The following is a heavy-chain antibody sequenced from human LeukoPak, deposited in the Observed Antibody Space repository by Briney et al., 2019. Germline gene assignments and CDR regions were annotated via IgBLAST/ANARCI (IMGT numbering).Heavy chain of an antibody. Sequence: PGGSLRLSCAASGFTFSSYWMSWVRQAPGKGLEWVANIKQDGSEKYYVDSVKGRFTISRDNAMNSLYLQMNSLRAEDTAKYYCAKEGGSIVGGTIPFDHWGQGTLVTVSS. CDR3: AKEGGSIVGGTIPFDH. CDR1: GFTFSSYW. D-gene: IGHD1-26*01. V-gene: IGHV3-7*03. J-gene: IGHJ4*02. CDR2: IKQDGSEK.